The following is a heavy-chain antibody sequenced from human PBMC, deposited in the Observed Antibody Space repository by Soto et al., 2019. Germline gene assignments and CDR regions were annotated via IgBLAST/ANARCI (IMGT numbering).Heavy chain of an antibody. D-gene: IGHD3-10*01. Sequence: ASVKVSCKASGYTFNKHTIQWVRQAPGQRLEWMGCINAGNGNTKYSQNFQGRVTITRDTSASTAYMELSSLRSEDTAMYYCARDHYYGSGSYNYFDFWGRGSLVTVSS. CDR1: GYTFNKHT. V-gene: IGHV1-3*01. CDR2: INAGNGNT. CDR3: ARDHYYGSGSYNYFDF. J-gene: IGHJ4*02.